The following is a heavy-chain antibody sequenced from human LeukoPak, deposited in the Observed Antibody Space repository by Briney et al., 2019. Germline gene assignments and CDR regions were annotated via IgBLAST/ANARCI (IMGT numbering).Heavy chain of an antibody. Sequence: SETLSLTCTVSGGSISSSSYYWGWIRQPPGKELEWIGSIYYSGSTYYNPSLKSRVTISVDTSKNQFSLKLSSVTAADTAVYYCARDVYDFWSGYYTPWNYYYMDVWGKGTTVTVSS. CDR3: ARDVYDFWSGYYTPWNYYYMDV. J-gene: IGHJ6*03. CDR2: IYYSGST. D-gene: IGHD3-3*01. CDR1: GGSISSSSYY. V-gene: IGHV4-39*07.